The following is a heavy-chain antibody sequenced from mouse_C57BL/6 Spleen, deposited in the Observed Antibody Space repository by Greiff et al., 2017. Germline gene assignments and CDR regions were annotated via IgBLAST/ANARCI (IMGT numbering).Heavy chain of an antibody. J-gene: IGHJ1*03. CDR1: GFNIKDYY. Sequence: VQLQQSGAELVRPGASVKLSCTASGFNIKDYYMHWVKQRPEQGLEWIGRIDPEDGDTEYAPKFQGKATMTADTSSNTAYLQRSSLTSEDTAVYYCTTYRYGSSPWYFDVWGTGTTVTVSS. CDR2: IDPEDGDT. D-gene: IGHD1-1*01. CDR3: TTYRYGSSPWYFDV. V-gene: IGHV14-1*01.